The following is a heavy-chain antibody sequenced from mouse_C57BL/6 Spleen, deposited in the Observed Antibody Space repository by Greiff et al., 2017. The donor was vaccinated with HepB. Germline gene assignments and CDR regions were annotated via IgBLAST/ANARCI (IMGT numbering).Heavy chain of an antibody. J-gene: IGHJ1*03. CDR1: GYTFTSYW. Sequence: QVHVKQPGAELVRPGSSVKLSCKASGYTFTSYWMHWVKQRPIQGLEWIGNIDPSDSETHYNQKFKDKATLTVDKSSSTAYMQLSSLTSEDSAVYYCARGRGFITTVVATPDFDVWGTGTTVTVSS. CDR2: IDPSDSET. D-gene: IGHD1-1*01. V-gene: IGHV1-52*01. CDR3: ARGRGFITTVVATPDFDV.